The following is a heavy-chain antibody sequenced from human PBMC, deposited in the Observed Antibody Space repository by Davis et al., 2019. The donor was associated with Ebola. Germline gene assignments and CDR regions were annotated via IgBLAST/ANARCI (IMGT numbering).Heavy chain of an antibody. CDR2: ISNTAKTI. D-gene: IGHD6-13*01. CDR1: GFTFRSWD. V-gene: IGHV3-48*03. J-gene: IGHJ4*02. Sequence: GSLRLSCAASGFTFRSWDMNWVRQAPGKGLEWVSYISNTAKTIYYADSVKGRFTISRDNARNSVYLQMDSLRAEDTGVYYCARIIAASAPFDYRGQGTPVTVSS. CDR3: ARIIAASAPFDY.